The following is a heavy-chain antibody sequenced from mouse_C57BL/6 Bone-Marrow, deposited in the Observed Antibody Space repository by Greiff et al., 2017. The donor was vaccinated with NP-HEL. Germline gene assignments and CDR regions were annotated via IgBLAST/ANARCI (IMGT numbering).Heavy chain of an antibody. Sequence: VQLQQPGAELVKPGASVKLSCKASGYTFTSYWMHWVKQRPGQGLEWIGMIHPNSGSTNYNEKFRSKATLTVDKSSSTTYMQLSSLTSEDSAVYYCARFYPYAMDYWGQGTSVTVSS. CDR1: GYTFTSYW. CDR2: IHPNSGST. V-gene: IGHV1-64*01. J-gene: IGHJ4*01. D-gene: IGHD2-1*01. CDR3: ARFYPYAMDY.